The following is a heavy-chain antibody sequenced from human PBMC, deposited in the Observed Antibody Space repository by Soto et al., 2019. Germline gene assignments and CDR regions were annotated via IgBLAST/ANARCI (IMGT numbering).Heavy chain of an antibody. CDR3: ARGTTMHAMDV. CDR1: GYKFTWDW. Sequence: GESLKISCKASGYKFTWDWIGWVRQMPGKGLELMGVVYPGDSDIRYSPSFQGLVIISADNSITTAYVQWSSLKASDTAVFYCARGTTMHAMDVWGQGTTVTVSS. V-gene: IGHV5-51*01. CDR2: VYPGDSDI. J-gene: IGHJ6*02. D-gene: IGHD5-18*01.